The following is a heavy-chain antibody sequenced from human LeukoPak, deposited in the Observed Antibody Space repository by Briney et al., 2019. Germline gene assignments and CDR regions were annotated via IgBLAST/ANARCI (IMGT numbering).Heavy chain of an antibody. J-gene: IGHJ6*02. Sequence: GGSLRLSCAASGFTFSSYAMSWVRQAPGKGLEWVSAISGSGGSTYYADPVKGRFTISRDNSKNTLYLQMNSLRAEDTAVYYCAKGEMYSSSWYRVRYGMDVWGQGTTVTVSS. V-gene: IGHV3-23*01. CDR1: GFTFSSYA. D-gene: IGHD6-13*01. CDR2: ISGSGGST. CDR3: AKGEMYSSSWYRVRYGMDV.